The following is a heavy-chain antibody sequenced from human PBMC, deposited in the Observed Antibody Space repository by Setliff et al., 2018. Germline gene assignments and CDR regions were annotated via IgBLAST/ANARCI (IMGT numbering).Heavy chain of an antibody. CDR2: IHYSGST. CDR1: GGSISSGSYY. D-gene: IGHD5-12*01. J-gene: IGHJ6*03. Sequence: NPSETLSLTCTVSGGSISSGSYYWTWIRQHPGKGLEWIGSIHYSGSTYYNPSLKSRVTISVDTSKNQLSLKLNSVTAADTAVYYCARDHRDGYNAPYYYYYMDVWGKGTTVTVSS. V-gene: IGHV4-39*07. CDR3: ARDHRDGYNAPYYYYYMDV.